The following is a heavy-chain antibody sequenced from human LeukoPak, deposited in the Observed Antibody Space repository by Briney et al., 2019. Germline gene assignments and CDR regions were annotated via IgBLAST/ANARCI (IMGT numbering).Heavy chain of an antibody. V-gene: IGHV3-48*01. CDR3: ARDPNYYGEL. D-gene: IGHD3-10*01. CDR1: GFNLWTFS. CDR2: LGSSSSGTNI. Sequence: GSLTLSCAASGFNLWTFSMNWLGPAPGKGREGGLYLGSSSSGTNIHYEDSVKGSFTISRDTAKNALSLHTSGLRAEDTAVYYCARDPNYYGELWGRGTLVTVPS. J-gene: IGHJ2*01.